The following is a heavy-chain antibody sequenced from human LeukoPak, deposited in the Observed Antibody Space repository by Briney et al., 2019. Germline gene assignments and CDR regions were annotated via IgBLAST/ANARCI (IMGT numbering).Heavy chain of an antibody. V-gene: IGHV4-59*08. Sequence: SETLSLTCTVSGGYISSYYWSWIRQSPGKGLEWIGYIYYSGSTNYNPSLKSRVTISVDTSKNQFSLKLSSVTAADTAVYYCARPAYYDILTGYSHDAFDIWGQGTMVTVPS. CDR1: GGYISSYY. J-gene: IGHJ3*02. CDR3: ARPAYYDILTGYSHDAFDI. D-gene: IGHD3-9*01. CDR2: IYYSGST.